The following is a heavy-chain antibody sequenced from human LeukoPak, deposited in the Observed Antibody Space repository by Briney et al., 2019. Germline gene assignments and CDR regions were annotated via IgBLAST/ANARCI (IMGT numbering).Heavy chain of an antibody. Sequence: SETLSRTCTVYGGSISSGSYYWSWIRQPAGKGLEWIGRIYTSGSTNYNPSLKSRVTISVDTSKNQFSLKLSSVTAADTAVYYCARDRAWYGESDYWGQGTLVTVSS. CDR2: IYTSGST. CDR1: GGSISSGSYY. CDR3: ARDRAWYGESDY. D-gene: IGHD4-17*01. V-gene: IGHV4-61*02. J-gene: IGHJ4*02.